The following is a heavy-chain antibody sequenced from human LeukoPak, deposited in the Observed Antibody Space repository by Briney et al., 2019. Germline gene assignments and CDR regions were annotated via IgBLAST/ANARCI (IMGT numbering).Heavy chain of an antibody. V-gene: IGHV3-23*01. CDR3: ANGYNSRMAY. D-gene: IGHD6-13*01. CDR1: GFTFSIYA. CDR2: ISAGGDGT. Sequence: PGGSLRLSCAASGFTFSIYAMSWVRQAPGKGLEWVSSISAGGDGTYYADSAKGRFTISRDDSNNTLYLRMTSLRAEDTAVYYCANGYNSRMAYWGQGTLVTVSS. J-gene: IGHJ4*02.